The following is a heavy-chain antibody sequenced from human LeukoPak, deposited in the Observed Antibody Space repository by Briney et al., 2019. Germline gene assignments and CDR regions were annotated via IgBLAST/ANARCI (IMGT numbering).Heavy chain of an antibody. CDR3: ARYGGTNRSFDY. V-gene: IGHV1-18*01. Sequence: ASVTVSCKASGYTFSSYGITWVRQAPGPGLEWMGWISPSSGNTNYVQNLQGRVSMTTDTSTSTVYMELRSLRSDDTAVYYCARYGGTNRSFDYWGPGTLVSVSS. J-gene: IGHJ4*02. D-gene: IGHD1-14*01. CDR1: GYTFSSYG. CDR2: ISPSSGNT.